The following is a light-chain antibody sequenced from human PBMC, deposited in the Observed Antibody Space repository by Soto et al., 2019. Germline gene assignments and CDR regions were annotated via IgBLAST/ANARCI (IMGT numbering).Light chain of an antibody. CDR2: VGTSRIVG. CDR3: WAEHGSGSNCGSL. Sequence: QSVLTQPPSASASLGASVTLTCTLSTGYSKYKDDWYQQRPGTGPQLVMRVGTSRIVGSKVGGLPDCFSVLGSGLNRYLTIEIIGVEDEGDYDCWAEHGSGSNCGSLFGAGTKVTVL. CDR1: TGYSKYK. J-gene: IGLJ2*01. V-gene: IGLV9-49*03.